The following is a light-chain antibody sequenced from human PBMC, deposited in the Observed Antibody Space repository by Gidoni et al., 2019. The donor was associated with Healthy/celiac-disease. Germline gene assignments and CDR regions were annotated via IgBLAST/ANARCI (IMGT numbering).Light chain of an antibody. CDR1: QSVSSN. CDR2: GAS. J-gene: IGKJ1*01. CDR3: QQYNNWPRT. Sequence: EIVMTQSPATLSVSPGERATLSCRASQSVSSNVAWYQQKPGQAPRLLIYGASIRATGIPARFSGSGSGTEFTLTISILQSEDFAVYYCQQYNNWPRTFGQGTKVEIK. V-gene: IGKV3D-15*03.